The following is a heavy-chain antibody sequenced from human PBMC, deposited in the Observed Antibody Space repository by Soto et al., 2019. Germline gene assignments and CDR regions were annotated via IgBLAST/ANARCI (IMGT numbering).Heavy chain of an antibody. V-gene: IGHV4-39*01. J-gene: IGHJ3*02. CDR2: IYYRGST. D-gene: IGHD3-16*01. CDR1: GGSISSNFYY. Sequence: PSETLSLTCTVSGGSISSNFYYWGWIRQPPGKGLQWIGNIYYRGSTNYNPSLKSPVTISVDTSKNQFSLKLSSVTAADTAVYYCARQKDDSYSFIAFDIGGQGTMVSVSS. CDR3: ARQKDDSYSFIAFDI.